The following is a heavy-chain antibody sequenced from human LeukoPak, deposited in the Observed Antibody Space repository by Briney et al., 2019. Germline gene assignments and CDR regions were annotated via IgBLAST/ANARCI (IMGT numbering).Heavy chain of an antibody. CDR3: ARWSGSVTARNYYYYMDV. CDR1: GGSVRRGNYY. Sequence: SETLSLTCTVSGGSVRRGNYYWTWIRQPAGSGLEWIGRIYTSGTTDYNPSLRTRVTISVDASRNQFSLNLSSVTAADTAVYYCARWSGSVTARNYYYYMDVWGEGTTVTVSS. D-gene: IGHD6-6*01. V-gene: IGHV4-61*02. J-gene: IGHJ6*03. CDR2: IYTSGTT.